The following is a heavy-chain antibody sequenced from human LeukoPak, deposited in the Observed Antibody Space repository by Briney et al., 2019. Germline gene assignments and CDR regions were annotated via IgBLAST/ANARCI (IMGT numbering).Heavy chain of an antibody. V-gene: IGHV3-9*01. CDR3: AKDPSYDSSGYYTH. J-gene: IGHJ4*02. Sequence: PGGSLRLSCAASGFTFDDYAMRWVRHPPGKGLEWVAGISWNSGSIGYADSVKGRFTISRDNAKNSLYLQMNSLRAEDTALYYCAKDPSYDSSGYYTHWGQGTLVTVSS. D-gene: IGHD3-22*01. CDR1: GFTFDDYA. CDR2: ISWNSGSI.